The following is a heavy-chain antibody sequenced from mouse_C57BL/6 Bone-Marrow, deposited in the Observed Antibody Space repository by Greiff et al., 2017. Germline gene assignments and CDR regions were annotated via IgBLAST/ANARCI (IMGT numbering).Heavy chain of an antibody. CDR2: INPSNGGT. D-gene: IGHD2-3*01. J-gene: IGHJ2*01. CDR1: GYTFTSYW. V-gene: IGHV1-53*01. CDR3: ARSGRWLLRTFDY. Sequence: QVQLQQPGTELVKPGASVKLSCKASGYTFTSYWMHWVKPRPGQGLEWIGNINPSNGGTNYNEKFKSKATLTVDKSSSTAYMQLSILTSEDSAVYYCARSGRWLLRTFDYWGQGTTLTVSS.